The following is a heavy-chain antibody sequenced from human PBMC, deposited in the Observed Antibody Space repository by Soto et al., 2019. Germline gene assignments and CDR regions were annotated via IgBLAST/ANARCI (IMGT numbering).Heavy chain of an antibody. V-gene: IGHV3-11*01. D-gene: IGHD3-16*01. J-gene: IGHJ6*02. CDR3: ARDLISRVMTASHYYYYGMDV. CDR1: GFTFSDYY. Sequence: GGSLRLSCSASGFTFSDYYMSWIRQAPGKGLDWVSYISSSGSTIYYADSVKGRFTISRDNAKNSLYLQMNSLRAEDTAVYYCARDLISRVMTASHYYYYGMDVWGQGTTVTVSS. CDR2: ISSSGSTI.